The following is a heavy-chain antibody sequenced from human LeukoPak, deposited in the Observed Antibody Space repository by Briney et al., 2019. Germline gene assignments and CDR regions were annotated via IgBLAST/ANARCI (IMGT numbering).Heavy chain of an antibody. CDR3: ARLVEMATITDY. V-gene: IGHV4-59*04. D-gene: IGHD5-24*01. CDR1: GDSISSYY. J-gene: IGHJ4*02. Sequence: SETLSLTCTVSGDSISSYYWSWIRQPPGKGLEWIAYFHYSGSTYYNPSLKSRVTISVDTSKNQFSLKLSSVTAADTAVYYCARLVEMATITDYWGQGTLVTVSS. CDR2: FHYSGST.